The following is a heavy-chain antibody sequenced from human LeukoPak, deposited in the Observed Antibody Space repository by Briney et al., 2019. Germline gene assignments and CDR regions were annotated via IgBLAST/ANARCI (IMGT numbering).Heavy chain of an antibody. V-gene: IGHV3-74*01. J-gene: IGHJ3*02. CDR3: TRGRTTDAFDI. CDR2: ISGDGSST. Sequence: PGGSLILSCAASGFTISNVWIHWVRQDPGKGLVWVSRISGDGSSTNYADSVKGRFTISTDNAKNTLYLQMSSLRAEDTALYFCTRGRTTDAFDIWGQGTMVTVSS. D-gene: IGHD1-1*01. CDR1: GFTISNVW.